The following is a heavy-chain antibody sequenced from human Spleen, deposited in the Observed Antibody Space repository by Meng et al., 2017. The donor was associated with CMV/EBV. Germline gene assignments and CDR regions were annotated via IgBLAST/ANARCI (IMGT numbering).Heavy chain of an antibody. J-gene: IGHJ4*02. Sequence: QVQLQGYGPGLVKPSETLSPTCTVSGGSSSNYYWSWIRQPAGKGLEWIGRISTSGSINYNPSLKSRVTMSVDTSQNQFSLKLSSVTAADTAVYYCARSAVAGSGSYYSPLDYWGQGTLVTVSS. V-gene: IGHV4-4*07. CDR1: GGSSSNYY. D-gene: IGHD3-10*01. CDR2: ISTSGSI. CDR3: ARSAVAGSGSYYSPLDY.